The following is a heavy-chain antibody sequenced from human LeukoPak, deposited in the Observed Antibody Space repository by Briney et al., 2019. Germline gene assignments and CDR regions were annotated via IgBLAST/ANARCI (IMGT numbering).Heavy chain of an antibody. J-gene: IGHJ2*01. D-gene: IGHD6-13*01. V-gene: IGHV4-38-2*02. CDR2: IYHSGST. CDR1: GYSISSGYY. CDR3: ARVSSSWYQDWYFDL. Sequence: SETLSLTCTVSGYSISSGYYWGWIQQPPGKGLEWIGSIYHSGSTYYNPSLKSRVTMSVDMSKNQFSLKLSSMIAADTAVYYCARVSSSWYQDWYFDLWGRGTLVTVPS.